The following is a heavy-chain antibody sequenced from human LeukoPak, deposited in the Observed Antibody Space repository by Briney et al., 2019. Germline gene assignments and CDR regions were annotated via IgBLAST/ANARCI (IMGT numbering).Heavy chain of an antibody. CDR3: VKSSTNYGGWFDS. CDR2: ISSSSSYI. CDR1: GFTFSSYS. J-gene: IGHJ5*01. Sequence: GGSLRLSCAASGFTFSSYSMNWVRQAPGKGLEWVSSISSSSSYIYYADSVKGRFTISRDNARNSLSLQVSRLRAEDTAVYYCVKSSTNYGGWFDSWGQGTLVTVSS. V-gene: IGHV3-21*01. D-gene: IGHD4/OR15-4a*01.